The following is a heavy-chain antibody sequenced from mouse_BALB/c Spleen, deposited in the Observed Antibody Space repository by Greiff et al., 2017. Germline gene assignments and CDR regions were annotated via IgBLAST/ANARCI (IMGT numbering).Heavy chain of an antibody. CDR2: ISSGSSTI. D-gene: IGHD1-2*01. V-gene: IGHV5-17*02. CDR3: ARESPPDYGHSAWFAY. Sequence: EVKLMESGGGLVQPGGSRKLSCAASGFTFSSFGMHWVRQAPEKGLEWVAYISSGSSTIYYADTVKGRFTISRDNPKNTLFLQMTSLRSEDTAMYYCARESPPDYGHSAWFAYWGQGTLVTVSA. CDR1: GFTFSSFG. J-gene: IGHJ3*01.